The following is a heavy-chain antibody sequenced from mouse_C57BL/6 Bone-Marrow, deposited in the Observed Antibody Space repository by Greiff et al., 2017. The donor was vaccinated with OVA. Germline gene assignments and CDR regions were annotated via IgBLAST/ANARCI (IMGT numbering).Heavy chain of an antibody. J-gene: IGHJ1*03. CDR3: AREERFYYGSPWYFDV. CDR2: IYPGSGNT. Sequence: VQLQQSGPELVKPGASVKISCKASGYTFTDYYINWVKQRPGQGLEWIGWIYPGSGNTKYNEKFKGKATLTVDTSSSTAYMQLSSLTSEDSAVYFCAREERFYYGSPWYFDVWGTGTTVTVSS. V-gene: IGHV1-84*01. D-gene: IGHD1-1*01. CDR1: GYTFTDYY.